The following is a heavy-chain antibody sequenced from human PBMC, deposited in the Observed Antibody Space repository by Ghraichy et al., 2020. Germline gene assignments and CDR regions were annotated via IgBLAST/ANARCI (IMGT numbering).Heavy chain of an antibody. CDR1: GFTFSSYG. D-gene: IGHD4-17*01. CDR3: AKDQRGYGDFGDIVYWYFDL. J-gene: IGHJ2*01. CDR2: VSYDGSDK. Sequence: GALRLSCAASGFTFSSYGMHWVRQAPGKGLEWVATVSYDGSDKYYADSVKGRFTISRDKSKDTLYLQMNSLRAEDTAVYYCAKDQRGYGDFGDIVYWYFDLWGRGTLVTVSS. V-gene: IGHV3-30*18.